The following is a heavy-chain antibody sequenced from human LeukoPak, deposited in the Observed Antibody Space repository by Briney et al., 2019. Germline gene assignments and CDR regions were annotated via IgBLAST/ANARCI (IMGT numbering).Heavy chain of an antibody. V-gene: IGHV4-38-2*01. CDR3: AKVGAYGDYARHDY. CDR2: MFHSGDT. CDR1: GYSIRSGSY. D-gene: IGHD4-17*01. Sequence: SEPLSLTCDVSGYSIRSGSYWGWIRQPPGKGLDWIGCMFHSGDTYHNPSLKSRVTISADTSKNQFSLKMTSVTAADTAVYYCAKVGAYGDYARHDYWGQGTLVTVS. J-gene: IGHJ4*02.